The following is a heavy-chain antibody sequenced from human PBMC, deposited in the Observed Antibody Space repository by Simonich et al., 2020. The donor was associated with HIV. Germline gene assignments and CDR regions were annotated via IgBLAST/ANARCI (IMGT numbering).Heavy chain of an antibody. CDR3: ARHRRVGATTGDAFDI. V-gene: IGHV4-34*01. CDR2: INHSGST. D-gene: IGHD1-26*01. CDR1: GGSFSGYF. J-gene: IGHJ3*02. Sequence: QVQLQQWGAGLLKPSETLSLTCAVYGGSFSGYFWSWTRQPPGRGLEWIAEINHSGSTNDNPSLKRRLTISVDTSKNQFSLKLSSVTAADTAVYYCARHRRVGATTGDAFDIWGQGTMVTVSS.